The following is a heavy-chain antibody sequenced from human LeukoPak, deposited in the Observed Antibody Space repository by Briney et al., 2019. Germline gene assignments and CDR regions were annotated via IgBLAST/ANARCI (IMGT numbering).Heavy chain of an antibody. CDR1: GFTSSSYA. CDR3: VEGSGYLNY. J-gene: IGHJ4*02. V-gene: IGHV3-23*01. D-gene: IGHD3-22*01. CDR2: MSGSGGST. Sequence: GGFLRLSCAPSGFTSSSYAMSCVRHAPGKGLEWVSAMSGSGGSTYYADSVKGRFTISRDNSKNTLYLQMNSVRAEDTAVYYCVEGSGYLNYWGQGTLVTVSS.